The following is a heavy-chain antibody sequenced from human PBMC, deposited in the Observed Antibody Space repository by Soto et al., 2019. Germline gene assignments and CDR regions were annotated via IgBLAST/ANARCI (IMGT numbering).Heavy chain of an antibody. D-gene: IGHD3-22*01. CDR1: GGSISGYY. Sequence: SETLSLTCSVSGGSISGYYWCWIRQAPGKGLEWLGYIYDGDSANYNPSLKSRVIISVDTSRNQFSLRLSSVTAADTAVYYCARGHYDTSGYSLDPRGQGTLVTVSS. J-gene: IGHJ5*02. CDR3: ARGHYDTSGYSLDP. CDR2: IYDGDSA. V-gene: IGHV4-59*01.